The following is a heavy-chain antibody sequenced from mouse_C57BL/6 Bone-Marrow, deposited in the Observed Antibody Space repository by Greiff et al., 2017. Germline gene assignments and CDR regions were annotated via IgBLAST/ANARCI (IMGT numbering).Heavy chain of an antibody. Sequence: QVQLQQSGAELARPGASVKLSCKASGYTFTSYGISWVKQRTGQGLEWIGEIYPRGGNTYYNEKFKGKATLTADKSSSTAYMELRSLTSEDSAVYFCARVGNNKYYAMDYWGQGTSVTVAS. CDR2: IYPRGGNT. V-gene: IGHV1-81*01. CDR3: ARVGNNKYYAMDY. D-gene: IGHD1-3*01. CDR1: GYTFTSYG. J-gene: IGHJ4*01.